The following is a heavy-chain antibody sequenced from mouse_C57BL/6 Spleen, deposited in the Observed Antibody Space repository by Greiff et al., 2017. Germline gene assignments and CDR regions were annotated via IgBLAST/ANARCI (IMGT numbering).Heavy chain of an antibody. CDR2: IDPSDSYT. J-gene: IGHJ2*01. Sequence: QVQLQQPGAELVRPGTSVKLSCKASGYTFTSYWMHWVKQRPGQGLEWIGVIDPSDSYTNYNQKFKGKATLTVDTSSSTAYMQLSSLTSEDSAVYYCARRQGNYGSSYFDYWGQGTTLTVSS. CDR1: GYTFTSYW. D-gene: IGHD1-1*01. V-gene: IGHV1-59*01. CDR3: ARRQGNYGSSYFDY.